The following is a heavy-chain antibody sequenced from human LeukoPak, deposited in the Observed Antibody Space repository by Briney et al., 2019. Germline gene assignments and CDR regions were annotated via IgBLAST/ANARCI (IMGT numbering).Heavy chain of an antibody. CDR3: ARVVSTIFGVVPPYYYYMDV. J-gene: IGHJ6*03. V-gene: IGHV1-18*01. CDR1: GYTFTSYG. Sequence: ASVKVSCKASGYTFTSYGISWVRQAPGQGLEWMGWISAYNGNTNYAQKLQGRVTMTTDTSTSTAYMELRSLRSDDTAVYYCARVVSTIFGVVPPYYYYMDVWGKGTTVTVSS. CDR2: ISAYNGNT. D-gene: IGHD3-3*01.